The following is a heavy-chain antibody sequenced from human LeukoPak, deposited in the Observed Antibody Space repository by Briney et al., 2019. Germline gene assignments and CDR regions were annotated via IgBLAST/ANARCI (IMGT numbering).Heavy chain of an antibody. CDR2: INTNTGNP. J-gene: IGHJ6*02. D-gene: IGHD6-13*01. V-gene: IGHV7-4-1*02. CDR3: ARVIAAAGTGSSYYYYGMDV. Sequence: ASVKVSCKASGYTFTSYDMNWVRQAPGQGLEWMGWINTNTGNPTYAQGFTGRFVFSLGTSVSTAYLQISSLKAEDTAVYYCARVIAAAGTGSSYYYYGMDVWGQGTTVTVSS. CDR1: GYTFTSYD.